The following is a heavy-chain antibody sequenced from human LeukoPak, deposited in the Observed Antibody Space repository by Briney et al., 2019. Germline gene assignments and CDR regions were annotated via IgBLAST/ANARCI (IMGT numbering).Heavy chain of an antibody. D-gene: IGHD6-25*01. CDR3: ARRDSSVWHLDY. V-gene: IGHV4-59*08. CDR1: GGSMSSYD. J-gene: IGHJ4*02. Sequence: SETLSLTCAVSGGSMSSYDWRWIRQTPGKGLEWIGYIYYSGTTNYNPSLKSRVTISIDTSKNQFSLRVTSVTAADTAVYYCARRDSSVWHLDYWGQGTLVSVSS. CDR2: IYYSGTT.